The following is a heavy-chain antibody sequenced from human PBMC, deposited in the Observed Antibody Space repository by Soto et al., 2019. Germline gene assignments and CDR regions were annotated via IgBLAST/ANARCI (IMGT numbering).Heavy chain of an antibody. CDR3: ARIYYDSTGIMRFDP. V-gene: IGHV1-3*01. J-gene: IGHJ5*02. CDR1: GGTFSSYA. Sequence: GASVKVSCKASGGTFSSYAISWVRQAPGQGLEWMGGINAGNGNTKYSQKFQGRVTITRDTSASTAYMELSSLRSEDTAVYYCARIYYDSTGIMRFDPWGQGTLVTVSS. CDR2: INAGNGNT. D-gene: IGHD3-22*01.